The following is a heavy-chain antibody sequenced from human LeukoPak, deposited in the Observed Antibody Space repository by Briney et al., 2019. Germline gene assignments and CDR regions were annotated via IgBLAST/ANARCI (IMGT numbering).Heavy chain of an antibody. V-gene: IGHV4-59*08. Sequence: SETLSLICTVSGGSISSYYWSWIRQSPGKGLEWIGYIYYSGRTNYNPSLRSRVTISVATSKNEFSLKLSSVTAADTAVYYCAGGPIGYCSSASCRFDYWGQGTLVTVSS. D-gene: IGHD2-2*03. CDR1: GGSISSYY. CDR3: AGGPIGYCSSASCRFDY. J-gene: IGHJ4*02. CDR2: IYYSGRT.